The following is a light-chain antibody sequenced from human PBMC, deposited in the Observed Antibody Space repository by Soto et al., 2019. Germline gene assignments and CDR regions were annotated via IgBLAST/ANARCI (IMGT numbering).Light chain of an antibody. CDR3: QQSYSTPIT. CDR2: AAS. J-gene: IGKJ5*01. V-gene: IGKV1-39*01. CDR1: QSISSY. Sequence: DIQMTQSPSSLSASVGDRVTITCRASQSISSYLNWYQQKPGKAPTLLIYAASSLQSGVPARCSGSGSGTDFTLTISSLQPEDFVTYYCQQSYSTPITFGQGTRLEIK.